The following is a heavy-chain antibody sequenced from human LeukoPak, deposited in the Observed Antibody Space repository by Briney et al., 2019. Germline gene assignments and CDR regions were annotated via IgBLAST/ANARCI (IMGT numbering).Heavy chain of an antibody. Sequence: PGGSLRLSCAASGFTFSSYWMHWVRQAPGKGLVWVSRINSDGSSTSYADSVKGRFTISRDNARNSLYLQMNSLRAEDTAVYYCARYQYSSSWYTTFDYWGQGTLVTVSS. J-gene: IGHJ4*02. V-gene: IGHV3-74*01. D-gene: IGHD6-13*01. CDR3: ARYQYSSSWYTTFDY. CDR1: GFTFSSYW. CDR2: INSDGSST.